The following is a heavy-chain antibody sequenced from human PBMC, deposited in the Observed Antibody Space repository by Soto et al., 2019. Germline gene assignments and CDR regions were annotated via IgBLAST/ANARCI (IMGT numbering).Heavy chain of an antibody. V-gene: IGHV4-59*08. CDR2: IYYSAST. Sequence: PSETLSLTCTVSGGSISSYYWSWVRQPPGKGLEWIGYIYYSASTNYSPSLKSRVTISVDTSKNQFSLNLSSVTAADTAVYYCARHLPYCGGDCYPLDYWGQGTLVTVS. J-gene: IGHJ4*02. D-gene: IGHD2-21*02. CDR3: ARHLPYCGGDCYPLDY. CDR1: GGSISSYY.